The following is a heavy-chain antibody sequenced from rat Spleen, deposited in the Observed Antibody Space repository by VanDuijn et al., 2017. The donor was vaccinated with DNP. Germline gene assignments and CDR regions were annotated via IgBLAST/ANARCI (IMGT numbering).Heavy chain of an antibody. CDR3: ARWSRYFDY. CDR1: GYSITSNF. CDR2: ISYSGST. V-gene: IGHV3-1*01. Sequence: VQLQESGPGLVKPSQSLSLTCSVTGYSITSNFWGWIRKFPGNKMEYIGHISYSGSTNYNPSLKSRFSITRDTSKNQFFLQLNSVTTEDTATYYCARWSRYFDYWGQGVMVTVSS. J-gene: IGHJ2*01.